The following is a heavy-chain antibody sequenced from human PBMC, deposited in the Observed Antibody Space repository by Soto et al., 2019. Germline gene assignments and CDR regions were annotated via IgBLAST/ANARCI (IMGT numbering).Heavy chain of an antibody. V-gene: IGHV1-18*01. CDR1: GYRFSDYG. Sequence: QVHLVQSGGEVKKPGASVRVSCKTSGYRFSDYGISWVRQAPGQGLEWMGWITPYNGNTKFAQKVQRRVSVTTDTSTSTAFMELMSLTPDDTAIYYCARPLRLRLLEFALAFWGQGPLVTVSS. CDR2: ITPYNGNT. D-gene: IGHD3-3*02. CDR3: ARPLRLRLLEFALAF. J-gene: IGHJ4*02.